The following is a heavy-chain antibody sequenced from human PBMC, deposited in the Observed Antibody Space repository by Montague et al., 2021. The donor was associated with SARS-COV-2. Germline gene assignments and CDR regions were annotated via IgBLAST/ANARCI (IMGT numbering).Heavy chain of an antibody. V-gene: IGHV3-30*04. CDR1: GFYFSYA. D-gene: IGHD1-1*01. Sequence: SLRLSCAASGFYFSYAMHWVRQAPGTGLEWVALISNDGSNKHYADSVKGRFTVSRDNSKNTLYLQMNSLRAEDTAVYYCARHNMQFFDFWGQGTLVTVPS. J-gene: IGHJ4*02. CDR3: ARHNMQFFDF. CDR2: ISNDGSNK.